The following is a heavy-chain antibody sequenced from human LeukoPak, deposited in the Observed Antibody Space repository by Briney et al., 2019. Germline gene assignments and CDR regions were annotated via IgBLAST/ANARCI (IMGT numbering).Heavy chain of an antibody. D-gene: IGHD1-14*01. CDR2: INADGSTA. CDR3: VVVVEPPDSDGFDV. J-gene: IGHJ3*01. Sequence: QPGGSLRLSCAASGFTFANSWVHWVRQAPGKGLVWVSLINADGSTATYADSVKGRFTISRDNARNTLSLQMNSLTIEDTAVYYCVVVVEPPDSDGFDVWGQGTMITVSS. V-gene: IGHV3-74*01. CDR1: GFTFANSW.